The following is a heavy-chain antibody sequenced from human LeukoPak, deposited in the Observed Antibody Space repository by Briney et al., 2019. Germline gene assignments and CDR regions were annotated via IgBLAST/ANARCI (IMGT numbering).Heavy chain of an antibody. V-gene: IGHV3-30*02. D-gene: IGHD3-22*01. CDR2: IWYDGSNK. CDR1: GFTFSNYD. Sequence: GGSLRLSCAASGFTFSNYDIHWVRQAPGKGLEWVAVIWYDGSNKYYADSVKGRFTISRDNSNNTLYLQMNSLRAEDTAVYYCAKDLAYYDSSGYPDWGQGTLVTVSS. CDR3: AKDLAYYDSSGYPD. J-gene: IGHJ4*02.